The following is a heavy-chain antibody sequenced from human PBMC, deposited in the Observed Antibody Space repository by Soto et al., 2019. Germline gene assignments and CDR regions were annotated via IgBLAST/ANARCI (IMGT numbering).Heavy chain of an antibody. CDR1: GFTFNNYA. CDR2: ITDSGSDT. D-gene: IGHD2-2*01. Sequence: PGGSLRLSCAASGFTFNNYAMGWVRQAPEKGLEWVSAITDSGSDTYYVDSVKGRFTISRDNSKDTLYLQMNSLRAEDTAVYYCAKLGSSSWSPHYYFDYWGQGTLVTVSS. CDR3: AKLGSSSWSPHYYFDY. J-gene: IGHJ4*02. V-gene: IGHV3-23*01.